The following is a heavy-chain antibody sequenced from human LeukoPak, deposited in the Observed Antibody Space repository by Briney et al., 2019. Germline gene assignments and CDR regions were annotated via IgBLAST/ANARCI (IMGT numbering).Heavy chain of an antibody. CDR2: INPSGGST. CDR1: GYTFTSYY. Sequence: GASVKVSCKASGYTFTSYYMHWVRQAPGQGLEWMGIINPSGGSTSYAQKFQGRVTMTRDMSTSTVYMELSSLRSEDTAVYYCARGYQLLPTSVYYYYYYMDVWGKGTTVTVSS. CDR3: ARGYQLLPTSVYYYYYYMDV. V-gene: IGHV1-46*01. J-gene: IGHJ6*03. D-gene: IGHD2-2*01.